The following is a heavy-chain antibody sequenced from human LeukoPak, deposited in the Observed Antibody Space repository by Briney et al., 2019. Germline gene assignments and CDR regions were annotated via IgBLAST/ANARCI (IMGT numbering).Heavy chain of an antibody. D-gene: IGHD3-22*01. V-gene: IGHV4-59*01. CDR1: GGSISNYY. CDR3: ARAHYYDTSGYFVRHWFDP. J-gene: IGHJ5*02. Sequence: KPSETLSLTCTVSGGSISNYYWSWIRQPPGKGLEWIGYIYYSGSTNYSPSLKSRVTISVDTSKNQFSLKLSSVTAADTAVYYCARAHYYDTSGYFVRHWFDPWGQGTLVTVSS. CDR2: IYYSGST.